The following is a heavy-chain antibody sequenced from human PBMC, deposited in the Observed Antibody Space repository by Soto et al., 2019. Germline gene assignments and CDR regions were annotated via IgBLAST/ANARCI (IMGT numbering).Heavy chain of an antibody. CDR2: IFALTDRP. J-gene: IGHJ4*02. Sequence: QVQLEQSGTDVKKPGSSVKVSCKASGGTFRNYPINWVRQAPGQGLEWMGSIFALTDRPDYAQKLQARLTISADKSTSTAYRALSSLTSDDTAMYFGARGPLVVLNYFGSWGKGSLVTVSS. CDR3: ARGPLVVLNYFGS. CDR1: GGTFRNYP. D-gene: IGHD2-21*01. V-gene: IGHV1-69*08.